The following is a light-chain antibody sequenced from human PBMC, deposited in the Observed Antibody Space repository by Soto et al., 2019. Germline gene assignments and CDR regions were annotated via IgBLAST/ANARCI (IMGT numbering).Light chain of an antibody. J-gene: IGKJ2*01. CDR1: QSVSSSY. V-gene: IGKV3-20*01. Sequence: EIVLTQSPGTLSLSPGERATLSCRASQSVSSSYLAWYQQRPGQAPRLLIYGGSSRATGIPDRFSGSGSGTDFTLTINRLEPEDFAVYYCQQYATSRYTFGQGTKLEIK. CDR3: QQYATSRYT. CDR2: GGS.